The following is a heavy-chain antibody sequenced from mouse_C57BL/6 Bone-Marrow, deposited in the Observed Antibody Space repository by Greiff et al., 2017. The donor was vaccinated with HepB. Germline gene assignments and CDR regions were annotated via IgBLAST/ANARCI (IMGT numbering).Heavy chain of an antibody. D-gene: IGHD2-2*01. CDR1: GYTFTSYW. CDR3: ARSYGSWFAY. J-gene: IGHJ3*01. V-gene: IGHV1-69*01. CDR2: IDPSDSYT. Sequence: QVQLQQPGAELVMPGASVKLSCKASGYTFTSYWMHWVKQRPGQGLEWIGEIDPSDSYTNYNQKFKGKSTLTVDKSSSTAYMQLSSLTSEDSAVYYCARSYGSWFAYWGQGTLVTVSA.